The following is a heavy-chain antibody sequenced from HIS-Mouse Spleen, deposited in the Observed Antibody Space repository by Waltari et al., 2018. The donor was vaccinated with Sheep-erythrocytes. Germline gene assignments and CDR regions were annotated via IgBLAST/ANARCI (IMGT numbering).Heavy chain of an antibody. V-gene: IGHV4-31*03. CDR2: IYYSGST. D-gene: IGHD7-27*01. CDR3: ARDPLTGADY. J-gene: IGHJ4*02. CDR1: VGSISSGGYS. Sequence: QVQLQESGPGLVKPSQTMSLTCTVSVGSISSGGYSWSWIRQHPGKGLEWIGYIYYSGSTYYSPSLKSRVTISVDTSKNQFSLKLSSVTAADTAVYYCARDPLTGADYWGQGTLVTVSS.